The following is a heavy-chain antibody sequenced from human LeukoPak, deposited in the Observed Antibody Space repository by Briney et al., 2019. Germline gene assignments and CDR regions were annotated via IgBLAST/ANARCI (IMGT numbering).Heavy chain of an antibody. V-gene: IGHV3-30*02. J-gene: IGHJ6*02. CDR3: AKDNEATTDYYYYGTDV. D-gene: IGHD5-12*01. CDR1: GFTFSSYG. Sequence: GGSLRLSCAASGFTFSSYGMHWVRQAPGKGLKWVAFIRYDGSNKYYADSVKGRFTISRDNSKNTLYLQMNSLRAEDTAVYYCAKDNEATTDYYYYGTDVWGQGTTVTVSS. CDR2: IRYDGSNK.